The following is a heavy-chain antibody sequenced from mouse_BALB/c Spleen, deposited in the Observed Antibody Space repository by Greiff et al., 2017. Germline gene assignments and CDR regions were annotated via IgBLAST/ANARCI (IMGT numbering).Heavy chain of an antibody. J-gene: IGHJ4*01. CDR2: ISSGSSTI. CDR3: ARSMISAMDY. V-gene: IGHV5-17*02. CDR1: GFTFSSFG. Sequence: EVQRVESGGGLVQPGGSRKLSCAASGFTFSSFGMHWVRQAPEKGLEWVAYISSGSSTIYYADTVKGRFTIARDNPKNTLFLQMTSLRSEDTAMFYCARSMISAMDYWGQGTSVTVSS. D-gene: IGHD2-4*01.